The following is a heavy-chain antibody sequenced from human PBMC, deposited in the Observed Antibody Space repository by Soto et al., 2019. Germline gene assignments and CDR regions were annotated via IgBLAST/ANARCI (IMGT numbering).Heavy chain of an antibody. CDR3: ARGLPGIAVAGPYYFDY. J-gene: IGHJ4*02. CDR1: CGSFSGYY. CDR2: INHSGST. Sequence: SDTLSLTCLVYCGSFSGYYWSWIRPPPGNWLEWIGEINHSGSTNYNPSLKSRVTISVDTSKNQFSLKLSSVTAADTAVYYCARGLPGIAVAGPYYFDYWGQGTLVTVSS. V-gene: IGHV4-34*01. D-gene: IGHD6-19*01.